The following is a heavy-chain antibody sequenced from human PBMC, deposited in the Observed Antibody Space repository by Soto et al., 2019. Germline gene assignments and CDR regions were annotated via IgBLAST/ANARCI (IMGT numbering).Heavy chain of an antibody. D-gene: IGHD4-17*01. Sequence: PSETLSLTCTVSGESIATGAFYWSWIRLQSGKGPEWIGSIFYAGDTYYNPSLKSRVEISLDGSQNQFSLNLRSVTAADTAVYYCAREGDYRTWFEPWGPRPLVTVSS. CDR2: IFYAGDT. J-gene: IGHJ5*02. CDR1: GESIATGAFY. CDR3: AREGDYRTWFEP. V-gene: IGHV4-31*03.